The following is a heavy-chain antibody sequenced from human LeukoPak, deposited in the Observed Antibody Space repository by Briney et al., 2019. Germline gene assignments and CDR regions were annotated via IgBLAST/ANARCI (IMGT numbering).Heavy chain of an antibody. CDR2: IWYDGSNK. J-gene: IGHJ4*02. V-gene: IGHV3-33*01. D-gene: IGHD2-15*01. CDR1: GFTFSSYV. Sequence: GGSLRLSCAASGFTFSSYVMHWVRQAPGKGLEWVAVIWYDGSNKHSADSVKGRFTISRDKSKNTLYLQMNSLRAEDTAVYYCARGPLYYFDYWGQGTLVTVSS. CDR3: ARGPLYYFDY.